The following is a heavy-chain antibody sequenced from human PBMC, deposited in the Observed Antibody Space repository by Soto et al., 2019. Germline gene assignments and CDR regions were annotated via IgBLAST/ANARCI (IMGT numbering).Heavy chain of an antibody. CDR1: GYTFTSFG. CDR3: AGGRAAAGKSCFSP. J-gene: IGHJ5*02. Sequence: ASVKVSCKASGYTFTSFGISWVRQAPGQGLEGMGWISAYNGNTNYAQKLQGRVTMTTDTSTSTAYMELRSLRSDSPAVYYCAGGRAAAGKSCFSPWGQGTMVAVSS. V-gene: IGHV1-18*01. CDR2: ISAYNGNT. D-gene: IGHD6-13*01.